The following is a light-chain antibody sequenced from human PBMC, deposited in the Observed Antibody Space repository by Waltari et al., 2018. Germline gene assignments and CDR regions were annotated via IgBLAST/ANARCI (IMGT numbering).Light chain of an antibody. CDR2: VNSDGSH. CDR3: QTGGHGTWV. J-gene: IGLJ3*02. Sequence: QLVLTQSPSASASLGASVRLTCTLSSGHSSNIIAWHQQQPEKGTRDVMKVNSDGSHDKGDGIPDRFSGSGSGAERYLTISSVQSEDEADYYCQTGGHGTWVFGGGTKLTVL. V-gene: IGLV4-69*02. CDR1: SGHSSNI.